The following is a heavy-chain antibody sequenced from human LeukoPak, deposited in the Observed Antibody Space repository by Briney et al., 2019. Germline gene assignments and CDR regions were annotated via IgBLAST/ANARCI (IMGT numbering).Heavy chain of an antibody. CDR2: INWNGGST. Sequence: GGSLRLSCAASGFTFDDYGMSWVRQAPGKGLEWVSGINWNGGSTGYADSVKGRFTISRDNAKNSLYLQMNSLRAEDTALYHCARDSQRWLQAEGPFDIWGQGTMVTVSS. D-gene: IGHD5-24*01. V-gene: IGHV3-20*01. J-gene: IGHJ3*02. CDR1: GFTFDDYG. CDR3: ARDSQRWLQAEGPFDI.